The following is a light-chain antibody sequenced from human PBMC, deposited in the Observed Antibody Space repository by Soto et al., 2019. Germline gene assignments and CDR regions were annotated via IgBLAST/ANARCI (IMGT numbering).Light chain of an antibody. CDR1: SSDVGSYNY. CDR3: RSYTSTNTLI. CDR2: DVS. V-gene: IGLV2-14*01. Sequence: QSALTQPASVSGSPGQSITISCTGTSSDVGSYNYVSWYQQNPGKAPKLIIHDVSNRPSGVSNRFSGSKSGNTASLTISGLQAEDEANYYCRSYTSTNTLIFGGGTKLTVL. J-gene: IGLJ2*01.